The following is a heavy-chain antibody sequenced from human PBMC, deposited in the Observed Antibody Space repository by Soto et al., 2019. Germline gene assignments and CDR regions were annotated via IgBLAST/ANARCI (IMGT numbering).Heavy chain of an antibody. CDR1: GGSISSGGYY. V-gene: IGHV4-31*03. CDR2: IYYSGST. Sequence: SETLSLTCTVSGGSISSGGYYWSWIRQHPGKGLEWIGYIYYSGSTYYNPSLKSRVTISVDTSKNQFSLKLSSVTAADTAVYYCARHSREVDYYYYYMDVWGKGTTVTVSS. CDR3: ARHSREVDYYYYYMDV. D-gene: IGHD1-26*01. J-gene: IGHJ6*03.